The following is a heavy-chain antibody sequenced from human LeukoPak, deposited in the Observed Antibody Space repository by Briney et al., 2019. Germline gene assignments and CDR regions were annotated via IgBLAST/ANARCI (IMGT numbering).Heavy chain of an antibody. CDR3: ARDYIAYDPLDY. D-gene: IGHD3-3*01. V-gene: IGHV3-21*01. Sequence: GGSLRLSWAASGFTFSSYDMNWVRQAPGKGLEWVSSISSRSTSIYYADSVKGRFTISRDNAKNSLYLQMNSLRAEDTAVYWCARDYIAYDPLDYWGQGTLVTVSS. CDR1: GFTFSSYD. CDR2: ISSRSTSI. J-gene: IGHJ4*02.